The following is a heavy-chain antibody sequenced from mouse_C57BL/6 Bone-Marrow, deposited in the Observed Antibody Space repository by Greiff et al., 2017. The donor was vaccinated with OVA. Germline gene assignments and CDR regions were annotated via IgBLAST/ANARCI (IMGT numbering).Heavy chain of an antibody. CDR3: VGQGGSHWYFDV. J-gene: IGHJ1*03. D-gene: IGHD1-1*01. Sequence: EVKVVESGGGLVQPKGSLKLSCAASGFSFNTYAMNWVRQAPGKGLEWVARIRSKSNNYATYYADSVKDRFTISRDDSESMLYLQMNNLRTEDAAMYYCVGQGGSHWYFDVWGTGTTVTVSS. CDR2: IRSKSNNYAT. CDR1: GFSFNTYA. V-gene: IGHV10-1*01.